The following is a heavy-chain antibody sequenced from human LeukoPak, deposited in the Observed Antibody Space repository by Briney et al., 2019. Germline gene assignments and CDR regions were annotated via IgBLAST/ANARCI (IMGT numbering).Heavy chain of an antibody. D-gene: IGHD1-26*01. CDR3: ARVAWGATKRYPTFGDY. V-gene: IGHV1-18*01. J-gene: IGHJ4*02. CDR2: ISAYNGNT. CDR1: GYTFTSYG. Sequence: ASVKVSCNASGYTFTSYGISWVRQAPGQGLEWRGWISAYNGNTNYAQTLQGRGTMTTDTSKSTAYMELRRLRSDDTAVYYCARVAWGATKRYPTFGDYWGQGTLVTVSS.